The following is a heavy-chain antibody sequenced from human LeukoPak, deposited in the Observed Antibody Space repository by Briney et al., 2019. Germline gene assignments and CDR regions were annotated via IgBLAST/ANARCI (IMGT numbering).Heavy chain of an antibody. V-gene: IGHV3-9*01. J-gene: IGHJ6*03. CDR1: GFTFDDYA. D-gene: IGHD1-26*01. CDR3: ARDPYSGGYGDYYYYYMDL. Sequence: GGSLRLSCAVSGFTFDDYAMHWVRQAPGKGLEWVSGISWNSGSIGYADSVKGRFTISRDNAKNSLYLQMNSLRAEDTAVYYCARDPYSGGYGDYYYYYMDLWGQGTTVTISS. CDR2: ISWNSGSI.